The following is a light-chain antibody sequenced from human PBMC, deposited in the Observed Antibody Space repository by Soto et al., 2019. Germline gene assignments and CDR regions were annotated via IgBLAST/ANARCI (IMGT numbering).Light chain of an antibody. CDR2: GAA. Sequence: EIVKTQSPATLSVSPGEGATLSCRASQSVSNNLAWYQQKPGQAPRLLIYGAATRATGVPGGFRGHGAGTEFTLTISSLQSEDFAVYYCQHYDNGSPIT. CDR1: QSVSNN. CDR3: QHYDNGSPIT. V-gene: IGKV3-15*01. J-gene: IGKJ5*01.